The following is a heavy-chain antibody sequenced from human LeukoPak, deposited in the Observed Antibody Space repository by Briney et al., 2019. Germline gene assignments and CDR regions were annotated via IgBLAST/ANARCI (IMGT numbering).Heavy chain of an antibody. J-gene: IGHJ4*02. D-gene: IGHD3-22*01. CDR3: ASTDYYDSSGYHLRY. CDR2: INPNSGDT. Sequence: ASVKVSCKASGYTFTGYYMHWVRQAPGQGLEWMGWINPNSGDTKYSQKLQGRVTITRNTSASTAYMELSSLRSEDTAVYYCASTDYYDSSGYHLRYWGQGTLVTVSS. V-gene: IGHV1-2*02. CDR1: GYTFTGYY.